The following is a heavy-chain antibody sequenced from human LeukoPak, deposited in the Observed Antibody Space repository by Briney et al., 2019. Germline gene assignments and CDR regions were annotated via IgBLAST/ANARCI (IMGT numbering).Heavy chain of an antibody. CDR2: IIPNSGGT. CDR1: GYTFTYYY. D-gene: IGHD6-13*01. Sequence: ASVKVSCKASGYTFTYYYMHWVRQAPGHGLEWMGWIIPNSGGTIYAQRFQGRVTMTRDTSIAAVYMELSRLRSDDTALYYCARDRSRSLRAFVIWGQGTMVTVSS. CDR3: ARDRSRSLRAFVI. V-gene: IGHV1-2*02. J-gene: IGHJ3*02.